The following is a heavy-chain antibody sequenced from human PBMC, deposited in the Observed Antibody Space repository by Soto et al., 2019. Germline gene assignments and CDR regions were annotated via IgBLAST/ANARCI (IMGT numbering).Heavy chain of an antibody. J-gene: IGHJ6*02. Sequence: GSLRLSCAASGFTFSGSAMHWVRQASGKGLEWVGRIRSKANSYATAYAASVKGRFTISRDDSKNTAYLQMNSLKTEDTAVYYCTRLRYCISTSCFHRFGMDVWGQGT. V-gene: IGHV3-73*01. D-gene: IGHD2-2*01. CDR3: TRLRYCISTSCFHRFGMDV. CDR2: IRSKANSYAT. CDR1: GFTFSGSA.